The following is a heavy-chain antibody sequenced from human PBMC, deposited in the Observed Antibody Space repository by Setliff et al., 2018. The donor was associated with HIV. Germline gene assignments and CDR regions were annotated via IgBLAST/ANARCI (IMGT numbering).Heavy chain of an antibody. CDR3: ARDLGFDYYDSSGYFDL. Sequence: ASVKVSCKASGYTFISYGISWVRQAPGQGLEWMGWISAYNGNTHYAQRLQGRVTMTTDTSTSTAWTSTSTAYMELRSLRSDDTAVYYCARDLGFDYYDSSGYFDLWGRGTLVTVSS. CDR1: GYTFISYG. J-gene: IGHJ2*01. CDR2: ISAYNGNT. D-gene: IGHD3-22*01. V-gene: IGHV1-18*01.